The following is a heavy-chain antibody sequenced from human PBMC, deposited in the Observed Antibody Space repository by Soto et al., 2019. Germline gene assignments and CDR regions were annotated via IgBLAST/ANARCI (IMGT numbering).Heavy chain of an antibody. CDR3: ADDPFRPRDWLGGVHFFDI. V-gene: IGHV3-30*18. Sequence: QVQLVESGGGVVQPGRSLRLSCAASGFTFSSYGMHWVRQAPGKGLEWVAGISDDGSNKYYGDCVKGRFTISRYNAKNTRCVQLSSLRAEDTAVDNGADDPFRPRDWLGGVHFFDIWGQGTGVTVSS. D-gene: IGHD3-9*01. CDR1: GFTFSSYG. J-gene: IGHJ4*02. CDR2: ISDDGSNK.